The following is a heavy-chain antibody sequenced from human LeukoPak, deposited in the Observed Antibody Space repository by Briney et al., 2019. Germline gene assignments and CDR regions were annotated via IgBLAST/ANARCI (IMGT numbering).Heavy chain of an antibody. CDR3: GGYYYYYGMDV. CDR1: GFTFADYA. J-gene: IGHJ6*02. CDR2: IRSKAYGGTT. D-gene: IGHD3-16*01. Sequence: PGGSLRLSCTTSGFTFADYAMSWVRQAPGKGLEWVSFIRSKAYGGTTEYAASVKGRFTISRDDSNSIAYLQMNSLKTEDTAVYYCGGYYYYYGMDVWGQGTTVTVSS. V-gene: IGHV3-49*04.